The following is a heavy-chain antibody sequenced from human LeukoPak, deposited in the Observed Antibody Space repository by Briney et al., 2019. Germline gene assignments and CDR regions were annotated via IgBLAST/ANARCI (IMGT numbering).Heavy chain of an antibody. CDR1: GGTFSSYA. J-gene: IGHJ3*02. CDR2: IIPIFGTA. D-gene: IGHD2-2*01. Sequence: ASVKVSCKASGGTFSSYAISWVRQAPGQGLEWMGGIIPIFGTANYAQKFQGRVTITADESTSTAYMELSSPRSEDTAVYYCARDGIVVVPAEKLSDAFDIWGQGTMVTVSS. V-gene: IGHV1-69*13. CDR3: ARDGIVVVPAEKLSDAFDI.